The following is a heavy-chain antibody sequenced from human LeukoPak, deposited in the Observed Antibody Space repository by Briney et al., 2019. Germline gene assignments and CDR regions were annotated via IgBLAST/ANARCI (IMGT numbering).Heavy chain of an antibody. J-gene: IGHJ4*02. V-gene: IGHV3-30-3*01. D-gene: IGHD1-14*01. CDR3: ARDPYRDAPDYFDY. Sequence: GGSLRLSCAASEFTFSRYAMHWVRQAPGKGLEWVAVISDDGTFTLYGDSVRGRFTISRDSSKNTLSLQMNSLRPEDTAVYYCARDPYRDAPDYFDYWGQGTLVTVSS. CDR2: ISDDGTFT. CDR1: EFTFSRYA.